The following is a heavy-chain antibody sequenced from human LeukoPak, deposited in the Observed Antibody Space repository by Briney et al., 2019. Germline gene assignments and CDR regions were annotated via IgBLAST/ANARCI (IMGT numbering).Heavy chain of an antibody. CDR2: IIDSGGRT. Sequence: GGSLRLSCAASGFTFRSYAMSWVGQAPGKGLEGVSAIIDSGGRTYYAASVKGRFTISTDNSNNTLYLQMNSLRAEDTAVYSCAKGGIVGAPPHFDYWGQGTLVTVSS. CDR1: GFTFRSYA. J-gene: IGHJ4*02. V-gene: IGHV3-23*01. D-gene: IGHD1-26*01. CDR3: AKGGIVGAPPHFDY.